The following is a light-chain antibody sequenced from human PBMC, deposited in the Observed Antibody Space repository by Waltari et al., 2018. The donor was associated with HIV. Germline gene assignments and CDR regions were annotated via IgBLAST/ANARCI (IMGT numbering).Light chain of an antibody. CDR1: SSDVGGYNY. CDR3: CSYAGGYTLV. J-gene: IGLJ3*02. V-gene: IGLV2-11*01. Sequence: QSALTQPRSVSGSPGQSVTISCTGTSSDVGGYNYFSWYQQHPGKAPKPMIYDVTKRPSGVPDRFSGSKSGNTASLTISGLQAEDEADYFCCSYAGGYTLVFGGGTKLTVL. CDR2: DVT.